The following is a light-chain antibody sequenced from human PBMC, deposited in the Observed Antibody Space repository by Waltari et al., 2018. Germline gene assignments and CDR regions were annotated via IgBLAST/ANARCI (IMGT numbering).Light chain of an antibody. CDR3: QQYNSWPFT. CDR2: AAS. Sequence: EKVMTQSPATLSVSPVERATRSCRASPSFSNHLAWYQQRPGQAPRLLIYAASSRAAGVPARFSGSGSGTEFTLTIDSLQSEDFAVYFCQQYNSWPFTFGPGTQVDIK. V-gene: IGKV3-15*01. CDR1: PSFSNH. J-gene: IGKJ3*01.